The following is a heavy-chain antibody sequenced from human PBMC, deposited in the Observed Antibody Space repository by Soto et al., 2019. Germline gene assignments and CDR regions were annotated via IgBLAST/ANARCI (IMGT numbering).Heavy chain of an antibody. D-gene: IGHD3-10*01. CDR1: GFPFSNYA. CDR3: ARVFGFGGMDV. V-gene: IGHV3-23*01. Sequence: GGSLRRSCAASGFPFSNYAVTWVRPAPGKGLEWVSTISGSGGSTYYADSVKGRFTISRDNSKSTLYLQMNSLRAADTAVYYCARVFGFGGMDVWGQGTTVTVSS. J-gene: IGHJ6*02. CDR2: ISGSGGST.